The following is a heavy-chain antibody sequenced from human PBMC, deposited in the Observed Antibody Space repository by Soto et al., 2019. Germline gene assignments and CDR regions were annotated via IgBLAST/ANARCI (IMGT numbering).Heavy chain of an antibody. CDR3: ARDLAAVPRAFDY. V-gene: IGHV4-59*01. J-gene: IGHJ4*02. CDR1: GGSISSYY. D-gene: IGHD6-13*01. CDR2: VYYTGTT. Sequence: PSETLSLTCTASGGSISSYYYIWVRQPPGKGLEWIGSVYYTGTTDYNPSLKSRVTISVDTSKTQFSLNLRSVTAADTAVYYCARDLAAVPRAFDYWGRGTLVTVS.